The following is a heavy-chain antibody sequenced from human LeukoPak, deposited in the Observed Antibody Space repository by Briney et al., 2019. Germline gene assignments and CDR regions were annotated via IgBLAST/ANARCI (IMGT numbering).Heavy chain of an antibody. CDR1: GYTFTGYY. D-gene: IGHD3-10*01. J-gene: IGHJ4*02. V-gene: IGHV1-2*04. CDR2: INPNSGGT. Sequence: ASVKVSCTASGYTFTGYYMHWVRQAPGQGLEWMGWINPNSGGTNYAQKFQGWVTMTRDTSISTAYMELSRLRSDDTAVYYCAREGRGSGSYQDYWGQGTLVTVSS. CDR3: AREGRGSGSYQDY.